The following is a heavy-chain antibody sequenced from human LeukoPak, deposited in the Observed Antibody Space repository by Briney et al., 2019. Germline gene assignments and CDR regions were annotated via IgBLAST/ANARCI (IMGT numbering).Heavy chain of an antibody. V-gene: IGHV4-34*01. D-gene: IGHD2-15*01. CDR2: IDHRGTA. CDR1: GASYNAYY. CDR3: TRHTTPGYCSSDSCHPIEN. J-gene: IGHJ4*02. Sequence: KTSETLSLTCAVYGASYNAYYWSWIRQPPGKGLEWIGDIDHRGTATYNPSLKSRLSISADASKNQFSLKLRSVTAADTAIYYCTRHTTPGYCSSDSCHPIENWGQGTLVTASS.